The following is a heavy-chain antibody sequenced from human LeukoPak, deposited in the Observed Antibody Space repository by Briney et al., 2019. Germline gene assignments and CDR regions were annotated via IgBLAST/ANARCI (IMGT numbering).Heavy chain of an antibody. Sequence: GGSLRLSCAASGFTFTNYDMHWVRQVTGKGLEWVSAIGISGDTYYPGSVRGRFTISRENAKNSLYLQMNSLRDGDTAVYYCVRGGSGWYYFDYWGQGTLVTVSS. CDR2: IGISGDT. V-gene: IGHV3-13*04. D-gene: IGHD6-19*01. J-gene: IGHJ4*02. CDR3: VRGGSGWYYFDY. CDR1: GFTFTNYD.